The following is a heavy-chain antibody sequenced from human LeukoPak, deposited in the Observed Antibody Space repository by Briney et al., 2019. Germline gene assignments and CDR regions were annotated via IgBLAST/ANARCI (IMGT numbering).Heavy chain of an antibody. CDR3: ARDSRDGYLNPTDDY. Sequence: ASVKVSCKASGGTFSSYAISWVRQAPGQGLEWMGGIIPIFGTANYAQKFQGRVTITADKSTSTAYMELSSLGSEDTAVYYCARDSRDGYLNPTDDYWGQGTLVTVSS. D-gene: IGHD5-24*01. CDR2: IIPIFGTA. CDR1: GGTFSSYA. J-gene: IGHJ4*02. V-gene: IGHV1-69*06.